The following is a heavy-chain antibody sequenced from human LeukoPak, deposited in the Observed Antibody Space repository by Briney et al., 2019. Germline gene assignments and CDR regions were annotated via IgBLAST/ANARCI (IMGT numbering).Heavy chain of an antibody. Sequence: PSETLSLTCAVYGGSFSGYYWSWIRQPPGKGLEWIGEINHSGSTNYNPSLKSRVTISVDTSKNQFSLKLSSVTAADTAVYYCARGLAVPAAIALYYYGMDVWGQGTTVTVSS. J-gene: IGHJ6*02. CDR3: ARGLAVPAAIALYYYGMDV. D-gene: IGHD2-2*02. CDR2: INHSGST. CDR1: GGSFSGYY. V-gene: IGHV4-34*01.